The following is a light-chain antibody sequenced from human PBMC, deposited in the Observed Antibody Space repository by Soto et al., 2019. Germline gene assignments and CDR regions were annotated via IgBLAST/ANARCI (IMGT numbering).Light chain of an antibody. CDR2: GAS. V-gene: IGKV3-15*01. J-gene: IGKJ1*01. Sequence: EIVMTQSPATLSVSPGERATVSCRASQDISTNLAWYQQKPGQAPRLLIYGASTRATGIPARFSGSGSGTEFTLSISSLQSEDLAVYYCQQYDNWLRTFGQGTKVEIK. CDR1: QDISTN. CDR3: QQYDNWLRT.